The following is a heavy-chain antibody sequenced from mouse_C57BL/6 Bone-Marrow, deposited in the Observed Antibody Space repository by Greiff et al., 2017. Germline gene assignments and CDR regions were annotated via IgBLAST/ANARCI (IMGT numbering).Heavy chain of an antibody. CDR2: INPNNGGT. D-gene: IGHD1-1*01. V-gene: IGHV1-22*01. J-gene: IGHJ1*03. Sequence: VQLQQSGPELVKPGASVKMSCKASGYTFTDYNMHWVKQSHGKSLEWIGYINPNNGGTSYNQKFKGKATLTVNKSSSTAYMELRSLTSEESAVYYCARERDYYGSFDWYFDVWGTGTTVTVSS. CDR1: GYTFTDYN. CDR3: ARERDYYGSFDWYFDV.